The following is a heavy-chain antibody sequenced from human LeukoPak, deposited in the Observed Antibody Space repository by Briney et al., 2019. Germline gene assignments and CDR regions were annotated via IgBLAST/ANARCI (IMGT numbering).Heavy chain of an antibody. J-gene: IGHJ6*02. CDR3: ARDQSYDFWSGYYSYYGMDV. V-gene: IGHV3-7*01. CDR1: GFTFSSYW. D-gene: IGHD3-3*01. CDR2: IKQDGSEK. Sequence: GGSLRLSCAASGFTFSSYWMSWVRQAPGKGLEWVANIKQDGSEKYYVDSMKGRFTISRDNAKNSLYLQMNSLRAEDTAVYYCARDQSYDFWSGYYSYYGMDVWGQGTTVTVSS.